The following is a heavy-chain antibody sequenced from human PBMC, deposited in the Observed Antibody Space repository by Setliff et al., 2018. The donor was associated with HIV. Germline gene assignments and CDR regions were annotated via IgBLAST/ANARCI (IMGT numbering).Heavy chain of an antibody. CDR3: ARGRINYGDYYY. Sequence: GALRLSCAASGFTVSDNYMSWVRQAPGKGLEWVSVIYRDGATYYADSVKGRFTISRDTAKNTVYLQTNSLTSEDTAFYYCARGRINYGDYYYWGQGTLVTVSS. CDR1: GFTVSDNY. J-gene: IGHJ4*02. CDR2: IYRDGAT. D-gene: IGHD4-17*01. V-gene: IGHV3-53*01.